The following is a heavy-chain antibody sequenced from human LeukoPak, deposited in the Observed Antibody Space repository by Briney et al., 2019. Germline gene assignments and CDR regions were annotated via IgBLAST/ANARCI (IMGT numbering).Heavy chain of an antibody. D-gene: IGHD6-19*01. CDR1: GYSISNVYL. Sequence: PSETLSLTCTVSGYSISNVYLWGWIRPPPGKGLQWIGSVYHAGNTYYNPSLKSRVTISVDTSKNQFSLKLSSVTAADTAVYYCARGWGHRTMAVSDYWGQGTLVTVSS. CDR3: ARGWGHRTMAVSDY. V-gene: IGHV4-38-2*02. CDR2: VYHAGNT. J-gene: IGHJ4*02.